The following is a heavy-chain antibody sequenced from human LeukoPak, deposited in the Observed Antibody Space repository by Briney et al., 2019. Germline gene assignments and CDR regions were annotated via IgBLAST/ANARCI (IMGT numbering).Heavy chain of an antibody. CDR2: ISTNGDRT. J-gene: IGHJ4*02. V-gene: IGHV3-64*02. CDR1: GFTFSNSA. Sequence: PGGSLRLSCGASGFTFSNSAMYWVRQAPGKGLEFVSVISTNGDRTYYADSVKGRFTTSRDNSKNTLYLQMGSLRADDMAVYYCARGVAISSSGWYDTFDYWGQGALVTISS. CDR3: ARGVAISSSGWYDTFDY. D-gene: IGHD6-19*01.